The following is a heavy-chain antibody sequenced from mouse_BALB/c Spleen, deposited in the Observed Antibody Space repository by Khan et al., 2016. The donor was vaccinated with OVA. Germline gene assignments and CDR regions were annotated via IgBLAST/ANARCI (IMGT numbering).Heavy chain of an antibody. CDR1: GFTFSSYA. D-gene: IGHD1-1*01. J-gene: IGHJ2*01. CDR3: ARQPDYYGSGSYVDY. CDR2: ISSGGSYT. Sequence: EVGRGGPGGDLVKPGGSLKLSCAASGFTFSSYAMSWVRQTPDKRLEWVATISSGGSYTYYPDSVKGRFTISRDNAKTNLYLQMSSLKPEDTAMYYCARQPDYYGSGSYVDYWGQGTTVTVSS. V-gene: IGHV5-6*01.